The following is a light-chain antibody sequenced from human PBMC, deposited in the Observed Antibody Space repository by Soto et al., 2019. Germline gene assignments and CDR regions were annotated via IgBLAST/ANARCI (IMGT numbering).Light chain of an antibody. V-gene: IGKV3-20*01. CDR2: GAS. CDR3: QDYGTSWT. J-gene: IGKJ1*01. Sequence: ETVLKQSPGTLSLSPGERATLSCRASQSVRSRYLAWYQQKPGQAPRLLISGASSRATGIPDRFSGSGSGTDFTLTINRLEPEDFAVYYCQDYGTSWTFGQGTKVDIK. CDR1: QSVRSRY.